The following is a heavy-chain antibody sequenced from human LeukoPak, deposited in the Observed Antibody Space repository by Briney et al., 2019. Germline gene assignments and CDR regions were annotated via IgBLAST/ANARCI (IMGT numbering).Heavy chain of an antibody. CDR2: IKPDGGEK. D-gene: IGHD4-17*01. J-gene: IGHJ4*02. CDR1: GFIFSNYW. CDR3: GRVTLLETKGATFDY. V-gene: IGHV3-7*04. Sequence: PAGGSLSLSCAASGFIFSNYWMRWVRLPGGKGMGWLAYIKPDGGEKSYVDSVKGGFTISRNNVKSALNLQMDSRRAEDAAVYYCGRVTLLETKGATFDYWGQGILVTVSS.